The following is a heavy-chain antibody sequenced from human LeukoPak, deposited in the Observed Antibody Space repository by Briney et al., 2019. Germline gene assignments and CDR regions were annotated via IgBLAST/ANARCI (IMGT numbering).Heavy chain of an antibody. CDR2: IYYSGSP. CDR3: ASSYSSSWVDY. Sequence: SETLPLTCTVSGDSISSRYWSWIRQPPGKGLEWIGYIYYSGSPNYNPSLKSRVTISVDTSKNQFSLKLSSVTAADTAVYYCASSYSSSWVDYWGQGTLVTVSS. CDR1: GDSISSRY. D-gene: IGHD6-13*01. J-gene: IGHJ4*02. V-gene: IGHV4-59*11.